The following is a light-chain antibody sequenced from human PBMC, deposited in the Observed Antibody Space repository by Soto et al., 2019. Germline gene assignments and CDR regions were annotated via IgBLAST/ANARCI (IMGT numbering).Light chain of an antibody. V-gene: IGKV1-5*03. CDR2: KTS. CDR1: QSFNTW. Sequence: DVQITQSPSSLSPSVGDRVTITCRASQSFNTWLAWYQQKPGKAPKLLIYKTSILESGVPSRFSGSGSGTEFTLTISSLQPEDSATYYCQQYNSYPYTFGQGTKLEIK. J-gene: IGKJ2*01. CDR3: QQYNSYPYT.